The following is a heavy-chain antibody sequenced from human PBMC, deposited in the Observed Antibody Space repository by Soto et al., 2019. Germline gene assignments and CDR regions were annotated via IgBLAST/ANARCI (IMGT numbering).Heavy chain of an antibody. J-gene: IGHJ6*03. V-gene: IGHV3-64*01. Sequence: EVQLAESGGGLAQPGGSLRLSCAASGFTLSGYAMDWVRQAPGKGLEYVSGISSNGVGRSYANSVQGRFTISRDNSKNTVYLPMGSLRPEDMAVYYCARRARPDFYYMDVWGKGTTVTVS. CDR3: ARRARPDFYYMDV. D-gene: IGHD6-6*01. CDR2: ISSNGVGR. CDR1: GFTLSGYA.